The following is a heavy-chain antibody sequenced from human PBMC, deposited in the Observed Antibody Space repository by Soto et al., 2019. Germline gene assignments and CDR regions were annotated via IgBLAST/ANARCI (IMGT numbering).Heavy chain of an antibody. CDR1: GGSXSSGDYY. V-gene: IGHV4-30-4*01. D-gene: IGHD2-21*02. CDR2: IYYSGST. Sequence: PSETLSLTCTVSGGSXSSGDYYRSWIRQPPGKGLEWIGYIYYSGSTYYNPSLKSRVTISVDTSKNQFSLKLSSVTAADTAVYYCASFSLAYCGGDCYSNWFDPWGQGTLVTVSS. CDR3: ASFSLAYCGGDCYSNWFDP. J-gene: IGHJ5*02.